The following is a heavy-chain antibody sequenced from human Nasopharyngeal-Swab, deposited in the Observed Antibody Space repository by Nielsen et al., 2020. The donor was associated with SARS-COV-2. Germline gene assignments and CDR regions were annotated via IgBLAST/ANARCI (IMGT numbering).Heavy chain of an antibody. D-gene: IGHD3-3*01. CDR1: GYTLTELS. Sequence: ASVKVSCKVSGYTLTELSMHWVRQAPGKGLEWMGGFDPEDGETIYAQKFQGRVTMTTDTSTSTAYMELRSLRSDDTAVYYCAREGTFTIFGVVTNYYYYGMDVWGQGTTVTVSS. CDR3: AREGTFTIFGVVTNYYYYGMDV. CDR2: FDPEDGET. J-gene: IGHJ6*02. V-gene: IGHV1-24*01.